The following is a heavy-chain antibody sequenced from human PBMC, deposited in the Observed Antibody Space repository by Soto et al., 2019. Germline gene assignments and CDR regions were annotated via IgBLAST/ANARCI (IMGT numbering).Heavy chain of an antibody. D-gene: IGHD6-13*01. Sequence: SETLSLTCTVSGDSISSYYWSWIRQPPGKGLEWIGYIFYSGSTNYNPSLKSRLTMSVDTSNNQFSLKLNSVTAADTALYYCARHRSASSWFFYWGQGTLVTSPQ. J-gene: IGHJ4*02. CDR1: GDSISSYY. CDR2: IFYSGST. CDR3: ARHRSASSWFFY. V-gene: IGHV4-59*08.